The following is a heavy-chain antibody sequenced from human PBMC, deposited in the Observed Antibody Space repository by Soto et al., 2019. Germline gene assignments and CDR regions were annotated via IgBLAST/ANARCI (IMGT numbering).Heavy chain of an antibody. CDR3: ASPKNYYYYYGMDV. CDR1: GFTFSSYA. Sequence: GGSLRLSCAASGFTFSSYAMSWVRQAPGKGLEWVSAISGSGGSTYYADSVKGRFTISRDNSKNTLYLQMNSLRAEDTAVYYCASPKNYYYYYGMDVWGQGTKVTVSS. CDR2: ISGSGGST. V-gene: IGHV3-23*01. J-gene: IGHJ6*02.